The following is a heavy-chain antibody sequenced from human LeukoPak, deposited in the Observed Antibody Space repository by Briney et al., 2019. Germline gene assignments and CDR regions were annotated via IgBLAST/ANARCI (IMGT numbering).Heavy chain of an antibody. V-gene: IGHV5-51*01. CDR3: ARHLTAAAGNYGMDV. CDR1: GYSFTSYW. Sequence: GESLKISCKGSGYSFTSYWIGWVRQMPGKGLEWMGIIYPGDSDTRYSPSFQGQVTISADKSISTAYLLWSSLKASDTAMYYCARHLTAAAGNYGMDVWGQGTTVTVSS. J-gene: IGHJ6*02. CDR2: IYPGDSDT. D-gene: IGHD6-13*01.